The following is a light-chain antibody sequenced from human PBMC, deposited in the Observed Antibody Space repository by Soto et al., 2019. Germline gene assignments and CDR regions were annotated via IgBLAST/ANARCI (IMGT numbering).Light chain of an antibody. Sequence: DIQMTQSPSTLSASIGVSVTITCRASQRIGRWLAWYQQKPGKAPKLLIYDASTLQSGVPSRFSGSGSGTEFTPNITSLQADDFATYYCQQYNHYSSYTFGRGTKPEI. V-gene: IGKV1-5*01. CDR1: QRIGRW. CDR3: QQYNHYSSYT. J-gene: IGKJ2*01. CDR2: DAS.